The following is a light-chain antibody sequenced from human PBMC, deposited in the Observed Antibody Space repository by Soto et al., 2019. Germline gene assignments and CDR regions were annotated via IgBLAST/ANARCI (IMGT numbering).Light chain of an antibody. CDR1: QGIGDT. CDR3: QQYGRSPFT. CDR2: GAS. Sequence: EVVLTQSPATLSVSPGEGVTLSCRASQGIGDTLAWYQHKPGQAPRLLIYGASSRATGIPGRFSGSGSGTDFTLTISRLEPEDFAVYYCQQYGRSPFTFGPGTKVDIK. V-gene: IGKV3-20*01. J-gene: IGKJ3*01.